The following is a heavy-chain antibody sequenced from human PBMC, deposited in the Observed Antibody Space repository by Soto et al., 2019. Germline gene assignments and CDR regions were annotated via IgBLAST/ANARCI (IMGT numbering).Heavy chain of an antibody. CDR1: GFTFSSYG. J-gene: IGHJ4*02. Sequence: LRLSCAASGFTFSSYGMHWVRQAPGKGLEWVAVISYDGSNKYYADSVKGRFTISRDNSKNTLYLQMNSLRAEDTAVYYCAKGSIAADPMDYWGQGTLVTVSS. V-gene: IGHV3-30*18. D-gene: IGHD6-13*01. CDR3: AKGSIAADPMDY. CDR2: ISYDGSNK.